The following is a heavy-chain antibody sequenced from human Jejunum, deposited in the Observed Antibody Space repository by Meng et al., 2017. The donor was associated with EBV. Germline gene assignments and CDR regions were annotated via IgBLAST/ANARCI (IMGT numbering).Heavy chain of an antibody. Sequence: EVQLVWSGGGLCKTGGSLRRSCAASGFTLSSYSMNWVRQAPGKGLEWVSYISSGSSFIYYADSVKGRFTISRDDAKNSLSLQMNNLGADDTAVYYCVRDSSFNVHWGQGTLVTVSS. J-gene: IGHJ4*02. CDR2: ISSGSSFI. CDR3: VRDSSFNVH. D-gene: IGHD3-16*02. V-gene: IGHV3-21*02. CDR1: GFTLSSYS.